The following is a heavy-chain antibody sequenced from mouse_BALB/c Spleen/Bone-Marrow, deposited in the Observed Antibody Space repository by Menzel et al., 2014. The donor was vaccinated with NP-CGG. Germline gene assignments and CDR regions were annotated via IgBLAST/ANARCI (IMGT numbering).Heavy chain of an antibody. CDR2: ISNLAYSI. J-gene: IGHJ1*01. Sequence: EVQLVESGGGLVQPGGSRKLSCAASGFTFSDYGMAWVRQAPGKGPEWVAFISNLAYSIYYADTVTGRSTISRENAKNTLYLEMSSLRSEDTAMYYCARDQVYYYGSSYGYFDVWGAGTTVTVSS. CDR1: GFTFSDYG. V-gene: IGHV5-15*02. D-gene: IGHD1-1*01. CDR3: ARDQVYYYGSSYGYFDV.